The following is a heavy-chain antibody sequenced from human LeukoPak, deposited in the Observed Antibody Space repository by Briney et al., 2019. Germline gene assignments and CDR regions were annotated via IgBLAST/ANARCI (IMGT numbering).Heavy chain of an antibody. Sequence: SETLSLTCTVSGDSISSGNYYCSWIRQPAGKGLEWIGRIYATGSPDYNPSFKSRVTISVDTSKNQFSLKLSSVTAAGTAVYYCARDEFYWGQGTLVTVSS. CDR3: ARDEFY. V-gene: IGHV4-61*02. CDR1: GDSISSGNYY. D-gene: IGHD3-10*01. CDR2: IYATGSP. J-gene: IGHJ4*02.